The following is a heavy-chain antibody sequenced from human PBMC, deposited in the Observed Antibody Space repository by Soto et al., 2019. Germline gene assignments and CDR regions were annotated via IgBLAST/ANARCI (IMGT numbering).Heavy chain of an antibody. D-gene: IGHD3-3*01. CDR1: GDSISSGYY. J-gene: IGHJ5*02. V-gene: IGHV4-38-2*02. Sequence: SETLSLTCAVSGDSISSGYYWAWIRQPPGKGLEWIGSIYHSGTTYYNPSLTSRVTISVDTSKNQFSLTLSSVTAADSAVYYCARDMVAGGVFWSGNNWFDPWGQGTLVTVSS. CDR2: IYHSGTT. CDR3: ARDMVAGGVFWSGNNWFDP.